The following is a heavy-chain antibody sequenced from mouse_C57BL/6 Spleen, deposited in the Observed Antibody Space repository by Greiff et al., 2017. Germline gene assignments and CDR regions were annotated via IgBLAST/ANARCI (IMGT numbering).Heavy chain of an antibody. J-gene: IGHJ3*01. CDR2: ISDGGSYT. CDR3: ARERGTFAY. D-gene: IGHD3-1*01. V-gene: IGHV5-4*01. CDR1: GFTFSSYA. Sequence: EVKLMESGGGLVKPGGSLKLSCAASGFTFSSYAMSWVRQTPEKRLEWVATISDGGSYTYYPANVHGRFTISRDNAKNNLYLQMSHLKSEDTAMYYCARERGTFAYWGQGTLVTVSA.